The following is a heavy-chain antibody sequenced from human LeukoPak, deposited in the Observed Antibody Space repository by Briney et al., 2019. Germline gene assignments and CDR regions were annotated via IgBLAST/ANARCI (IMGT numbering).Heavy chain of an antibody. Sequence: GGSLRLSCAASGSTFSIYAMNWVRQAPGKGLEWVSSISSSSSYIYYADSMKGRFTISRDDAKNSLYLQMSSLRAEDTAVYYCARGTDITATGSDFWGQGTLVTVSS. D-gene: IGHD6-13*01. J-gene: IGHJ4*02. CDR2: ISSSSSYI. CDR1: GSTFSIYA. V-gene: IGHV3-21*01. CDR3: ARGTDITATGSDF.